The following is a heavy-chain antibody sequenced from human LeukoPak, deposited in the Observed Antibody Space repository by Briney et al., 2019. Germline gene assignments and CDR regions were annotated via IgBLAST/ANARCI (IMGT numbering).Heavy chain of an antibody. V-gene: IGHV1-69*06. D-gene: IGHD1-14*01. J-gene: IGHJ4*02. CDR2: IIPISGTA. CDR3: AGSYNRYYAHDY. CDR1: GGTFSSYA. Sequence: GASVKVSCKASGGTFSSYAISWVRQAPGQGPEWIGGIIPISGTAKYAQKLQGRVTISADMSTGTAYMELSSLRSEDTAVYYCAGSYNRYYAHDYWGQGALVTVSS.